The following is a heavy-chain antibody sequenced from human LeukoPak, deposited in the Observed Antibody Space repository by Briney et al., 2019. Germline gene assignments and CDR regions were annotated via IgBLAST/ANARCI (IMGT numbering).Heavy chain of an antibody. J-gene: IGHJ4*02. CDR1: GYSFTSYW. D-gene: IGHD3-22*01. CDR2: IYPGDSDT. V-gene: IGHV5-51*01. Sequence: GESLKISCKGSGYSFTSYWIGWVRQMPGKGLEWMGIIYPGDSDTRYSPSFQGQVTISADKSISTAYLQWSSLKASDTAMYYCARHRAEAPYYYDSSGYYLDYWGQGTLATVSS. CDR3: ARHRAEAPYYYDSSGYYLDY.